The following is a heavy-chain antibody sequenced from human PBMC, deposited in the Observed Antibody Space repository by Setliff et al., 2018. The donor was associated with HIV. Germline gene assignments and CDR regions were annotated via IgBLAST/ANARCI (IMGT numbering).Heavy chain of an antibody. D-gene: IGHD2-2*01. V-gene: IGHV4-59*08. Sequence: PGGSLRLSCAASGFTFSSYGMHWVRQHPGKGLEWIGYISYSGSTYYNPSLKSRVTISVDTSKNQFSLKLTSVTAADTAVYYCARVDCSGTSCYRDSYYYMDVWGKGTTVTVSS. J-gene: IGHJ6*03. CDR1: GFTFSSYG. CDR3: ARVDCSGTSCYRDSYYYMDV. CDR2: ISYSGST.